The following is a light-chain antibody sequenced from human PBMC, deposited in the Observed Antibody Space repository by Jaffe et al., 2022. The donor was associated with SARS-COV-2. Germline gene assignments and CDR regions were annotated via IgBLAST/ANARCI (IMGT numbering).Light chain of an antibody. Sequence: QSALTQPASVSGSPGQSITISCTGTSSDIGGYNYVSWYQHHPGKAPKLMIYDVSNRPSGVSDRFSGSRSGNTASLTISGLQAEDEADYYCNSYTSSYTWVFGGGTKLTVL. CDR2: DVS. V-gene: IGLV2-14*03. CDR3: NSYTSSYTWV. J-gene: IGLJ3*02. CDR1: SSDIGGYNY.